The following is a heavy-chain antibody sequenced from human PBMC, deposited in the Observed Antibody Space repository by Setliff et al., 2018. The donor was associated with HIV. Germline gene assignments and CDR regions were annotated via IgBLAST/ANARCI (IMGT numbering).Heavy chain of an antibody. V-gene: IGHV1-46*01. Sequence: GASVKVSCKASGYTVTRYSMHWVRQAPGQGLEWMGIIDPNGGSTTYAQKFQGRVTMTRDTSTSTVYMELRSLRSEDTAVYYCARVQTVIPPSFDHWGQGTLVTVSS. CDR3: ARVQTVIPPSFDH. CDR1: GYTVTRYS. D-gene: IGHD3-16*02. J-gene: IGHJ4*02. CDR2: IDPNGGST.